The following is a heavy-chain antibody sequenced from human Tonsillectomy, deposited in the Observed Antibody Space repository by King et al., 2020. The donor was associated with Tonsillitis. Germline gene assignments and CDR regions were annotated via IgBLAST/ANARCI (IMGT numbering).Heavy chain of an antibody. D-gene: IGHD3-22*01. CDR2: IYSGGSST. Sequence: VQLVESGGGLVLPGGSLRLSCAASGFTFSSYAMSWVRQAPGKGLEWVSVIYSGGSSTYYADSVKGRFTISRDNSKNTLYLQMNSLRAEDTAVYYCAKPFYYDSSGYPPYYFDYWGQGTLVTVSS. J-gene: IGHJ4*02. V-gene: IGHV3-23*03. CDR3: AKPFYYDSSGYPPYYFDY. CDR1: GFTFSSYA.